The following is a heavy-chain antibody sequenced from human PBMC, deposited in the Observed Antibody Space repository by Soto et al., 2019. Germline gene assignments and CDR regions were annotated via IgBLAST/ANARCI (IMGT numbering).Heavy chain of an antibody. Sequence: SGPTLVNPTQTLTLTCTFSGFSLSTSGVGVGWIRQPPGKALEWLALIYWNDDKRYSPSLKSRLTITKDTSKNQVVLTMTNMDPVDTATYYCVHGHLGYCSSTSCQPTDWYFDLWGRGTLVTVSS. CDR1: GFSLSTSGVG. CDR2: IYWNDDK. D-gene: IGHD2-2*01. CDR3: VHGHLGYCSSTSCQPTDWYFDL. J-gene: IGHJ2*01. V-gene: IGHV2-5*01.